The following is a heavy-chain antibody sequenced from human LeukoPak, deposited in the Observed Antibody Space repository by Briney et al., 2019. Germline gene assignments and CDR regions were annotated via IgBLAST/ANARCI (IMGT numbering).Heavy chain of an antibody. CDR3: ARGVPAAAPEEYFQH. J-gene: IGHJ1*01. Sequence: SETLSLTCIVSGGSISNYYWSWFRQPPGKGLEWIGYIYYSGSTNYNPSLKSRVTMSVDTSKNQFSLKLSSVTAADTAVYYCARGVPAAAPEEYFQHWGQGTLVTVSS. V-gene: IGHV4-59*12. CDR2: IYYSGST. D-gene: IGHD2-2*01. CDR1: GGSISNYY.